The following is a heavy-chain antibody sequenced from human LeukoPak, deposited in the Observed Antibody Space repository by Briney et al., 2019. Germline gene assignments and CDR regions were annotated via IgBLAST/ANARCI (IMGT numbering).Heavy chain of an antibody. Sequence: SETLSLTCTVSGGSISSGGYYWSWIRQHPGKGLEWIVYIYYSGSTYYNPSLKSRVTISVYTSKNQFSLRLSSVTAADTAVYYCARGVVPAAQNYYFDYWGQGTLVTVSP. CDR2: IYYSGST. CDR1: GGSISSGGYY. V-gene: IGHV4-31*03. D-gene: IGHD2-2*01. J-gene: IGHJ4*02. CDR3: ARGVVPAAQNYYFDY.